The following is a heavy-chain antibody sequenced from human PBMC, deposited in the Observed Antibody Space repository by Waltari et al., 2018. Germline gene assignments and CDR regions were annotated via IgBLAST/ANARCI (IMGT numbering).Heavy chain of an antibody. CDR2: IYSDGTT. V-gene: IGHV3-53*01. D-gene: IGHD2-2*01. CDR1: GFTVSSNY. Sequence: EVQLVESGGGLTQPGGSLRLSCAASGFTVSSNYMSAVRQAPGKVLEWVSAIYSDGTTYYTDSVKGRFTISRDSSKDTLYLQMNSLRAEDSAVYYCARFIVVVPAAMRDDAFDIWGQGTMVTVSS. CDR3: ARFIVVVPAAMRDDAFDI. J-gene: IGHJ3*02.